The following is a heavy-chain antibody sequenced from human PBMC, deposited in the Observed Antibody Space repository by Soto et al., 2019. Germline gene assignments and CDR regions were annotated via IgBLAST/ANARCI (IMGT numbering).Heavy chain of an antibody. CDR2: IYHSGST. J-gene: IGHJ4*02. CDR1: GGSISSGGYS. V-gene: IGHV4-30-2*01. Sequence: SETLSLTCAVSGGSISSGGYSWSWIRQPPGKGLEWIGYIYHSGSTYYNPSLKSRVTISVDRSKNQFSLKLSSVTAADTAVYYCARHGDYYFDYWGQGTLVTVSS. CDR3: ARHGDYYFDY. D-gene: IGHD4-17*01.